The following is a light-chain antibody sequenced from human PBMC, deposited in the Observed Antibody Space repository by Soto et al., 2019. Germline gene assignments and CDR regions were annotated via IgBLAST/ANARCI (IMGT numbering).Light chain of an antibody. CDR2: EVS. CDR1: SSDVGGYKY. V-gene: IGLV2-8*01. CDR3: SSYAGSNNVVI. J-gene: IGLJ2*01. Sequence: QSVLTQPPSASGSPGQSVTISCTGTSSDVGGYKYVSWYQQHPGKAPKLMIYEVSERPSGVPDRFSGSKSGNTASLTVSGLQAEDEADYYCSSYAGSNNVVIFGGGTKLTVL.